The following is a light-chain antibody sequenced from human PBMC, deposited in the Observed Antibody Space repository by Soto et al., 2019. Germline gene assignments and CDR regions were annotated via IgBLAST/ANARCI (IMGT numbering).Light chain of an antibody. J-gene: IGKJ1*01. CDR3: QQYHSYWT. V-gene: IGKV1-5*01. CDR2: DAS. Sequence: DFQMTQSASTLSASVGARLTITFRASQNIRSRLAWFQQKPGKAPKLLIYDASSLESGVPQRFSGSGSGTEFTLTISSLQTDDFSTYYCQQYHSYWTFGQGTKVDIK. CDR1: QNIRSR.